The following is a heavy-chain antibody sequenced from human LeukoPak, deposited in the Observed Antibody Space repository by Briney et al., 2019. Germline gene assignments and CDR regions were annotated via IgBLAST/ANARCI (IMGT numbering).Heavy chain of an antibody. CDR2: IHTSGST. V-gene: IGHV4-4*07. CDR1: RGSLRNYL. D-gene: IGHD3-10*01. CDR3: ARRDLRPGRAFHR. Sequence: SETLSLTCTVSRGSLRNYLCRWIRQPAGRRLEWIGQIHTSGSTNYNPPLKSRVTMSIDTTEDQASLTIRSVTAADTAFYYYARRDLRPGRAFHRWGQGTLVTVSS. J-gene: IGHJ4*02.